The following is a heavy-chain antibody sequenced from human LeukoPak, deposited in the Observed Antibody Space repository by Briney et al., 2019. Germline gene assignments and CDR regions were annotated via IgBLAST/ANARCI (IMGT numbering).Heavy chain of an antibody. V-gene: IGHV4-39*07. Sequence: SETLSLTCTVSGASISNSGYYWGWIRQPPGKGLEWIGNIYHSGSTYYNPSLKSRVTISVDTSKNQFSLKLSSVTAADTAVYYCARDGPNPLLTGYFADAFDIWGQGTMVTVSS. CDR3: ARDGPNPLLTGYFADAFDI. J-gene: IGHJ3*02. D-gene: IGHD3-9*01. CDR1: GASISNSGYY. CDR2: IYHSGST.